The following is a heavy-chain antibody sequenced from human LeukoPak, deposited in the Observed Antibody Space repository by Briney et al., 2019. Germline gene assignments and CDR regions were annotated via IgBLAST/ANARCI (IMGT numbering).Heavy chain of an antibody. V-gene: IGHV3-23*01. Sequence: PGGSLRLSCAASGFTFSSYAMSWVRQAPGKGLEWVSAISGSGGSTYYADSVKGRFTISRDNSKNTRYLQMNGLRAEDTAVYFCAKGIYGDYGGYFDYWGQGTLVTVSS. CDR1: GFTFSSYA. CDR2: ISGSGGST. CDR3: AKGIYGDYGGYFDY. J-gene: IGHJ4*02. D-gene: IGHD4-17*01.